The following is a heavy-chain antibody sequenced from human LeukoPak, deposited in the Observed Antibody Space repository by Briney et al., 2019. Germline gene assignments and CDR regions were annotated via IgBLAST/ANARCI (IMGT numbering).Heavy chain of an antibody. D-gene: IGHD1-1*01. CDR2: IRYDGSKK. Sequence: GGSLRLSCAASGFIFGGSGMHWVRQAPGKGLAWVSFIRYDGSKKHYADSVRGRFTISRDNSENTLYLQMNNLRPEDSAIYYCASQKRELDYWGQGTRVTVSS. V-gene: IGHV3-30*02. CDR1: GFIFGGSG. J-gene: IGHJ4*02. CDR3: ASQKRELDY.